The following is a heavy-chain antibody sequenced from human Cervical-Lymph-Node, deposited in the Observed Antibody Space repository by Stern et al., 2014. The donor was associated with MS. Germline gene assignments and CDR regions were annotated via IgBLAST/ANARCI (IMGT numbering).Heavy chain of an antibody. CDR2: FNPSGGKS. J-gene: IGHJ4*02. V-gene: IGHV1-46*01. CDR3: ARVLSLATSDS. D-gene: IGHD1-1*01. CDR1: GYTFTTYY. Sequence: QMQLVQSGAEIRKPGASVKISCEASGYTFTTYYIHWVRQAPGQGLEWVALFNPSGGKSTYAQRFQGRVTVTVDTSTSTVSLELTGLTSEDTAVYYCARVLSLATSDSWGQGTLVIVSS.